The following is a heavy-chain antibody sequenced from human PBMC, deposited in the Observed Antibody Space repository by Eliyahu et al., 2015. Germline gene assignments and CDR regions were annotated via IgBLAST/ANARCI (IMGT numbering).Heavy chain of an antibody. CDR1: GFTFSSNA. J-gene: IGHJ4*02. V-gene: IGHV3-23*01. D-gene: IGHD7-27*01. Sequence: EVQLLESGGDLVQPGGSLRLSCAVSGFTFSSNAMAWFRXAPGXGLXXVSDISGSGGSTFYAESVKGRFTISRDNSKNTLFLQLDSLRAEDTAVYYCARRQHIPTGERFFDFWGQGTLVTVSS. CDR2: ISGSGGST. CDR3: ARRQHIPTGERFFDF.